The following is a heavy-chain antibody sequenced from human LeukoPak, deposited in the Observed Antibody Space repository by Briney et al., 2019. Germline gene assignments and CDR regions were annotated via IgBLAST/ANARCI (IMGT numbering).Heavy chain of an antibody. J-gene: IGHJ6*03. V-gene: IGHV4-39*01. CDR1: GGSISSSGYY. CDR2: IYYSGST. D-gene: IGHD3-10*01. Sequence: PSETLSLTCTVSGGSISSSGYYWGWIRQPPGEGLEWIGSIYYSGSTYYNPSLKSRVTISVDTSKNQFSLKLSSVTAADTAVYYCARGITMVRGAFVGYYYMDVWGKGTTVTVSS. CDR3: ARGITMVRGAFVGYYYMDV.